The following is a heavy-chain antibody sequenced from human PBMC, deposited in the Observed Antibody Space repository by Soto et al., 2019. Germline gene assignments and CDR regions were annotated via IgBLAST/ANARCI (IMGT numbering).Heavy chain of an antibody. D-gene: IGHD1-1*01. Sequence: QVQLVQSGADVKKPGASVKVSCKASEDTFTRYVIHWVRQAPGQRLEWMGWINAGNGNTQYSRKFQARLTITRDASASTANMELSSLRSEDTAVYYCATSTIGTTTWKQYFYGMDVWGQGSTVTVSS. CDR3: ATSTIGTTTWKQYFYGMDV. CDR1: EDTFTRYV. CDR2: INAGNGNT. J-gene: IGHJ6*02. V-gene: IGHV1-3*01.